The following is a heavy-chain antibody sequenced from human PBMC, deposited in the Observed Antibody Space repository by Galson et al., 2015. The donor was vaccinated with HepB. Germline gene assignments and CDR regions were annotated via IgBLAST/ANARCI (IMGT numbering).Heavy chain of an antibody. CDR1: GFSFSVYS. V-gene: IGHV3-48*01. Sequence: SLRLSCAASGFSFSVYSMNWVRQAPGKGLERISYISSSSSGIYYADSVKGRLTISRDNAKNLLYLQMNSLRAEDMAVYYCAREREFYIDVWGKGTTVTVSS. J-gene: IGHJ6*03. CDR3: AREREFYIDV. CDR2: ISSSSSGI.